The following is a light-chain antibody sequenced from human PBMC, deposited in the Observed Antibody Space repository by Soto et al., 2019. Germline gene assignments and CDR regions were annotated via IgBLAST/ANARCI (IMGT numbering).Light chain of an antibody. CDR3: SSYTSTSAVV. Sequence: QSALTQPASVSGSPGQSITISCTGTSSDVGGYNYVSWYQQHPGKARKLMIYDVSNRPSGVSNRFSGSKSDNTASLAISGLQAEDEADYYCSSYTSTSAVVFGGGTKLTVL. CDR2: DVS. V-gene: IGLV2-14*01. CDR1: SSDVGGYNY. J-gene: IGLJ2*01.